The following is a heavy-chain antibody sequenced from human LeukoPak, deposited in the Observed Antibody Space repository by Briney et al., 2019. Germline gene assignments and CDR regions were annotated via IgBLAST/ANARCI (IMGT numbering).Heavy chain of an antibody. D-gene: IGHD2-21*01. CDR3: ARDSPYCGGDCYPPDYYYYYMDV. CDR1: GFTFSSYS. V-gene: IGHV3-48*01. Sequence: PGGSLRLSCAASGFTFSSYSMNWVRQAPGKGLEWVSYISSSSSTIYYADSVKGRFTISRDNAKNSLYLQMNSLRAEDTAVYYCARDSPYCGGDCYPPDYYYYYMDVWGKGTTVTVSS. J-gene: IGHJ6*03. CDR2: ISSSSSTI.